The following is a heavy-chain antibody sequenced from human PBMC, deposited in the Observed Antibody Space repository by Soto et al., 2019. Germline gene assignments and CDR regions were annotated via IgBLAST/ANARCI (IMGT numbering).Heavy chain of an antibody. V-gene: IGHV3-9*01. CDR1: GFTFDDYA. CDR3: AKDSAGTQMVYGGSGAAFDI. J-gene: IGHJ3*02. Sequence: GGSLRLSCAASGFTFDDYAMHWVRQAPGKGLEWVSGISWNSGSIGYADSVKGRFTISRDNAKNSLYLQMNSLRAEDTALYYCAKDSAGTQMVYGGSGAAFDIWGQGTMVTVSS. D-gene: IGHD2-8*01. CDR2: ISWNSGSI.